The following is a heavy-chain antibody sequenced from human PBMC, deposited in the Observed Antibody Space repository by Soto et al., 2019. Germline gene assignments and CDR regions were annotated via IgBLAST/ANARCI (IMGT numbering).Heavy chain of an antibody. V-gene: IGHV6-1*01. CDR1: GDSVSDSSVS. Sequence: PSQTLSLTCAISGDSVSDSSVSWNWIRQSPSRGLEWLGRTNYGSKWSYAYAESVRSRITINPDTSKSQFSLQLNSVTPEDTAVYYCARVGSGWLTAYYYGMDVWGQGTTVTVSS. CDR3: ARVGSGWLTAYYYGMDV. D-gene: IGHD6-19*01. CDR2: TNYGSKWSY. J-gene: IGHJ6*02.